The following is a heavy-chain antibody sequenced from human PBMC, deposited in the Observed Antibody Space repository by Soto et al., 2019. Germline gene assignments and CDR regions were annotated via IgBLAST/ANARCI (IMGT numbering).Heavy chain of an antibody. CDR1: GYTFTSYG. Sequence: QVQLVQSGAEVKKPGASVKVSCKASGYTFTSYGISWVRQAPGQGLEWMGWISAYNGNTNYAQKLQGRVTMTTDTSTSTAYMELRSLRSDDTAVYYCARNGVYCSGTSCYIPPNYYYYGMDVWGQGTTVTVSS. CDR3: ARNGVYCSGTSCYIPPNYYYYGMDV. D-gene: IGHD2-2*02. J-gene: IGHJ6*02. CDR2: ISAYNGNT. V-gene: IGHV1-18*01.